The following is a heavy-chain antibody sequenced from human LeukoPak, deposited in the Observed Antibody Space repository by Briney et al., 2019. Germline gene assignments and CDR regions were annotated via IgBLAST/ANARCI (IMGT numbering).Heavy chain of an antibody. CDR1: AFIFSGHW. V-gene: IGHV3-23*01. Sequence: GGSLRLSCEGSAFIFSGHWMNWVRQVPGKGLEWVSLISNSGSTTYHADSVKGRFTISRDNSKNTLYLQMNSLSAEDSAVYYCAIGGYCAGTNCYIAYWGQGTLVTVSS. CDR3: AIGGYCAGTNCYIAY. CDR2: ISNSGSTT. D-gene: IGHD2-2*02. J-gene: IGHJ4*02.